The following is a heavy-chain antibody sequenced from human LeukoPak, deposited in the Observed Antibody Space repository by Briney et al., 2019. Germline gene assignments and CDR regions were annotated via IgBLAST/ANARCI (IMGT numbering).Heavy chain of an antibody. CDR1: GGSISSHTYS. CDR3: ARHKGPHIIRGVLRNNWFDP. J-gene: IGHJ5*02. D-gene: IGHD3-10*01. Sequence: SETLSLTCTVSGGSISSHTYSWGWIRQPPGKGLEWIGTLSCSAHTFYSSSLKSRVTISGDTSKNQFSLILTSVTAADTAVYYCARHKGPHIIRGVLRNNWFDPWGQGTLVTVSS. CDR2: LSCSAHT. V-gene: IGHV4-39*01.